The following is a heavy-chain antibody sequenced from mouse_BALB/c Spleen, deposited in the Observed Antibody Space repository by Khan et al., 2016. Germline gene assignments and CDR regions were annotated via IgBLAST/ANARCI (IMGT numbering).Heavy chain of an antibody. Sequence: EVELVESGGGLVKPGGSLKLSCAASGFTFSSYAMSWVRQTPEKRLEWVASISSGGRSLYPDILKDRFTISRDNARIILYLQMSRLMSEYTAMYYCASKVYYFDSWGHGTTLPFSS. CDR3: ASKVYYFDS. J-gene: IGHJ2*01. CDR1: GFTFSSYA. CDR2: ISSGGRS. V-gene: IGHV5-6-5*01.